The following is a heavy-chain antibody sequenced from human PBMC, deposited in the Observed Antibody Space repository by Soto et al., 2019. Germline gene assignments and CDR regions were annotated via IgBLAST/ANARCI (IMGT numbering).Heavy chain of an antibody. CDR3: ARGDGYNYVDY. V-gene: IGHV3-33*01. CDR2: IWYDGTEK. CDR1: GFTFTSYG. D-gene: IGHD5-12*01. J-gene: IGHJ4*02. Sequence: QVQLVESGGGVVQPGRSLRLSCAASGFTFTSYGMHWVRQAPGKGLEWVAVIWYDGTEKYYADSVKGRFNISRDNSKNTLYLQMNSLRAEDTAVYYCARGDGYNYVDYWGQGTLVTVSS.